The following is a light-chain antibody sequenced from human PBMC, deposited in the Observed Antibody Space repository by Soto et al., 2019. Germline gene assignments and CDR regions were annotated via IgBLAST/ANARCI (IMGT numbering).Light chain of an antibody. CDR1: ISDVGSHNL. CDR3: CSFAGSNPFPYV. V-gene: IGLV2-23*02. CDR2: EVN. Sequence: QSALTQPASVSGSPGQSMTISCTGTISDVGSHNLVSWYQQHPDKAPKLIIYEVNERPSGVSSRFSGSKSGNTASLTVSGLQPDHEADYHCCSFAGSNPFPYVFGTGTKVTVL. J-gene: IGLJ1*01.